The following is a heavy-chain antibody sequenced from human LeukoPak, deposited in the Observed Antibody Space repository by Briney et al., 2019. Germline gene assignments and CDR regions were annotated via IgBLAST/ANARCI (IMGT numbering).Heavy chain of an antibody. V-gene: IGHV3-43*01. J-gene: IGHJ6*03. CDR3: AKDGGSRYYYYYYMDV. CDR2: ISWDGGST. CDR1: GFTFDDYT. Sequence: GGSLRLSCAASGFTFDDYTMHWVRQAPGRGLEWVSLISWDGGSTYYADSVKGRFTISRDNSKNSLYLQMNSLRTEDTALYYCAKDGGSRYYYYYYMDVWGKGTTVTVSS.